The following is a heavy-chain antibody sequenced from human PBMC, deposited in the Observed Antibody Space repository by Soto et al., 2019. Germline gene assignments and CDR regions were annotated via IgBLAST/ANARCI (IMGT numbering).Heavy chain of an antibody. J-gene: IGHJ4*02. Sequence: GGSLRLSCAASGFTFSSYAMHWVRQAPGKGLEWVAVISYDGSNKYYADSVKGRFTISRDNSKNTLYLQMNSLRAEDTAVYYCARDHLRVVGPYDSSGYYFDYWGQGTPVTVSS. V-gene: IGHV3-30-3*01. CDR3: ARDHLRVVGPYDSSGYYFDY. CDR2: ISYDGSNK. CDR1: GFTFSSYA. D-gene: IGHD3-22*01.